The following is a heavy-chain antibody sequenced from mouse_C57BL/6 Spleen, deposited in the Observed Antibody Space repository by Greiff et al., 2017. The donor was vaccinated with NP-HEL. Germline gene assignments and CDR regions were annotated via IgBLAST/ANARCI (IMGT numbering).Heavy chain of an antibody. CDR2: IDPEDGET. V-gene: IGHV14-2*01. D-gene: IGHD2-3*01. Sequence: EVQLQQPGAELVKPGASVKLSCTASGFNIKDYYMHWVKQRTEQGLEWIGRIDPEDGETKYAPKFQGKATITADTSSNTAYLQLSSLTSEDSAVYYCAGDDGYYRFAYWGQGTLVTVSA. J-gene: IGHJ3*01. CDR1: GFNIKDYY. CDR3: AGDDGYYRFAY.